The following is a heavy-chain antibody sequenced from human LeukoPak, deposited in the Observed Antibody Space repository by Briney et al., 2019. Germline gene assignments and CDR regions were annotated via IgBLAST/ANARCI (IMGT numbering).Heavy chain of an antibody. CDR3: TRDRGAYNLYDY. D-gene: IGHD1-1*01. CDR2: IRSKAYGETA. J-gene: IGHJ4*02. V-gene: IGHV3-49*03. CDR1: GFTFGDYA. Sequence: GGSLRPSCTASGFTFGDYAMSWIRQAPGKGLEWVGFIRSKAYGETADYAASVKGRFTISRDDSKAIAYLQMNSLKTEDTAVYHCTRDRGAYNLYDYWGQGTLVTVSS.